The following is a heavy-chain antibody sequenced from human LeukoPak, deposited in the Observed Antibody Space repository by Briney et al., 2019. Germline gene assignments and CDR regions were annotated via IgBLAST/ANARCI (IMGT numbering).Heavy chain of an antibody. Sequence: SVKVSCNASGGTFSSYAISWVRQAPGQGLEWMGGIIPIFGTANYAQKFQGRVTITADESTSTAYMELSSLRSEDTAVYYCAGHSPNYYYDSSGYYRRDFDYWGQGTLVTVSS. J-gene: IGHJ4*02. D-gene: IGHD3-22*01. CDR3: AGHSPNYYYDSSGYYRRDFDY. V-gene: IGHV1-69*13. CDR2: IIPIFGTA. CDR1: GGTFSSYA.